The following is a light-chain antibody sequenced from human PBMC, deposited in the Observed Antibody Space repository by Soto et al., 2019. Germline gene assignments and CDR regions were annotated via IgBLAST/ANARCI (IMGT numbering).Light chain of an antibody. J-gene: IGKJ1*01. CDR1: QSIRSW. Sequence: DIQMTQSPSTLSASVGDRVTITCRASQSIRSWLAWYQQKPGKAPKLLIYKASSLESGVPSRFSGSGSGTEFTLTISSLQPDDFATYYCLQYNSYPWTFGQGTKVEIK. CDR2: KAS. CDR3: LQYNSYPWT. V-gene: IGKV1-5*03.